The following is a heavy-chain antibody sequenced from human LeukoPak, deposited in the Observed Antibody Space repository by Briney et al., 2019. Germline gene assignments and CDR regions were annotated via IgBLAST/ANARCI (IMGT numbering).Heavy chain of an antibody. CDR2: INPNSGGT. Sequence: SVKVSCQASGYTFTGYYMHWVRQAPGQGLEWMGWINPNSGGTNYAQKFQGWVTMTRDTSISTAYMELSRLRSDDTAVYYCARGRPVGSGWYLGADYWGQGTLVTVSS. CDR3: ARGRPVGSGWYLGADY. D-gene: IGHD6-19*01. CDR1: GYTFTGYY. J-gene: IGHJ4*02. V-gene: IGHV1-2*04.